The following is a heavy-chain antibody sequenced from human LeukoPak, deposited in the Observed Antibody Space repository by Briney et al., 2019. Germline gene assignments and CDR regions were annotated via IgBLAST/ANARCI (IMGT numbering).Heavy chain of an antibody. J-gene: IGHJ4*02. CDR1: EYTLTNNY. CDR2: INPNNGGT. CDR3: ARSATFDY. V-gene: IGHV1-2*02. Sequence: ASVKVSCKASEYTLTNNYMHWVRQAPGQGLEWMGWINPNNGGTNYAQKFQGRVTMTTDTSMNTAYMELTRLESDDTAAYYCARSATFDYWGQGTLVTVSP.